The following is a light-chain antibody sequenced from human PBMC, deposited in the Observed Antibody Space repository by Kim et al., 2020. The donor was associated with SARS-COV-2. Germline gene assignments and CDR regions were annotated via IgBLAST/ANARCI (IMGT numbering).Light chain of an antibody. CDR1: SSDVGGYNY. CDR2: EVS. CDR3: SSFATNNKTPYV. V-gene: IGLV2-8*01. J-gene: IGLJ1*01. Sequence: SVTISCTGTSSDVGGYNYVSWYQQHPGKAPKLMIYEVSKRPSGVPDRFSGSKSGNTASLTVSGLQAEDEADYYCSSFATNNKTPYVFGTGTKVTVL.